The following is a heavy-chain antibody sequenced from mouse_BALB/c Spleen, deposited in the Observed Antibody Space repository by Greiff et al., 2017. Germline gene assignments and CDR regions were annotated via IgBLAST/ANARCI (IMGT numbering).Heavy chain of an antibody. CDR3: ASEGYDVSFAY. V-gene: IGHV1-14*01. Sequence: EVQLVESGPELVKPGASVKMSCKASGYTFTSYVMHWVKQKPGQGLEWIGYINPYNDGTKYNEKFKGKATLTSDKSSSTAYMELSSLTSEDSAVYYCASEGYDVSFAYWGQGTLVTVSA. CDR1: GYTFTSYV. J-gene: IGHJ3*01. CDR2: INPYNDGT. D-gene: IGHD2-2*01.